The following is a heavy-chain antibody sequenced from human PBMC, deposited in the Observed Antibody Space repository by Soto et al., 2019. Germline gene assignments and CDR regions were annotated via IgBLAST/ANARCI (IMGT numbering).Heavy chain of an antibody. D-gene: IGHD3-16*01. CDR1: GFTFSSYA. J-gene: IGHJ3*02. CDR2: ISYDGSNK. CDR3: ARDGGDAFDI. Sequence: QVQLVESEGGVVQPGRSLRLSCAASGFTFSSYAMHWVRQAPGKGLEWVAVISYDGSNKYYADSVKGRFTISRDNSKNTLYLQMNSLRAEDTAVYYCARDGGDAFDIWGQGTMVTVSS. V-gene: IGHV3-30-3*01.